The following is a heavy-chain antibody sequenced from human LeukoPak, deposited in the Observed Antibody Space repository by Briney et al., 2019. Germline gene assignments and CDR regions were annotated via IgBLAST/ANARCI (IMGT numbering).Heavy chain of an antibody. J-gene: IGHJ1*01. Sequence: GGSLRLSCAASGFTFNTFWMSWVRQAPGKGLEWVASIKQDGSEKYYVDSVKGRFTISRDNSKNTVYLQMNSLRAEDTAVYYCARENYGDSTGGRFQHWGQGTLVTVSS. CDR3: ARENYGDSTGGRFQH. D-gene: IGHD4-17*01. CDR1: GFTFNTFW. CDR2: IKQDGSEK. V-gene: IGHV3-7*03.